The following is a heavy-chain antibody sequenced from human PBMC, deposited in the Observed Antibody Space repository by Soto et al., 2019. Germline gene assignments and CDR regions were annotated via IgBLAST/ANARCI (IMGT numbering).Heavy chain of an antibody. Sequence: QVQLQESGPGLVKPSQTLSLTCTVSGGSISSGGYYWSWIRQHPGKGLEWIGYIYYSGSTYYNPSLKSRVTTPVDTSKNQFSLKLSSVTAADTAVYYCAGYCSSTSCYTGTDYWGQGTLVTVSS. CDR1: GGSISSGGYY. J-gene: IGHJ4*02. V-gene: IGHV4-31*03. CDR3: AGYCSSTSCYTGTDY. CDR2: IYYSGST. D-gene: IGHD2-2*02.